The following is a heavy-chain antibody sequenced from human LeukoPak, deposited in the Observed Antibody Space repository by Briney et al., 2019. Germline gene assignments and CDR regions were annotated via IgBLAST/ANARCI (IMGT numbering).Heavy chain of an antibody. V-gene: IGHV1-18*01. J-gene: IGHJ4*02. Sequence: GASVKVSCKASGYTFTSCGISWVRQAPGQGLEWMGWISAYNGNTNYAQKLQGRVTMTTDTSTSTAYMELRSLRSDDTAVYYCARGVTGAYCGGDCSDYFDYWGQGTLVTVSS. CDR1: GYTFTSCG. CDR2: ISAYNGNT. CDR3: ARGVTGAYCGGDCSDYFDY. D-gene: IGHD2-21*02.